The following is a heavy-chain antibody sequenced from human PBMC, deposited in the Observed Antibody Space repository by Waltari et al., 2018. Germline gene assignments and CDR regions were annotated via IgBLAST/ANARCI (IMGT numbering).Heavy chain of an antibody. V-gene: IGHV4-39*01. J-gene: IGHJ5*02. CDR1: GGSISTSSYS. D-gene: IGHD3-10*01. Sequence: QLQLQESGPGLVKPSETLSLTCTVSGGSISTSSYSWGWIRQPPGKGLEWIGSIYYSGSTYYNPSLKSRVTISVDTSKNQFSLNLSSVTASDTAVYYCARQYYPATGDWFDPWGQGTLVTVSS. CDR3: ARQYYPATGDWFDP. CDR2: IYYSGST.